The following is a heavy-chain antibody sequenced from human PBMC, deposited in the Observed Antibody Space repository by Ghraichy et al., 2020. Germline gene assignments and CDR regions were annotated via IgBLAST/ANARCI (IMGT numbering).Heavy chain of an antibody. CDR1: GVSVNTSY. Sequence: SETLSLTCTVSGVSVNTSYWTWIRQPAGKGLEYIGRMYSSGTTNYNPSLKSRVTMSIDTSKNQFSLKLSPVTAADTAVYYCARVSLGYFGAARQGCFDPWGQGPLVTVFS. J-gene: IGHJ5*02. CDR3: ARVSLGYFGAARQGCFDP. CDR2: MYSSGTT. D-gene: IGHD6-6*01. V-gene: IGHV4-4*07.